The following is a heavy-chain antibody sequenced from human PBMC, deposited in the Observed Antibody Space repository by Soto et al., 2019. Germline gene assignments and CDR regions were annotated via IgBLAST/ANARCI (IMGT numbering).Heavy chain of an antibody. Sequence: TGGSLRLFCSASGFTFSSYAMHWVRQAPGKGLEYVSAISNNGGSTYYADSVKGRFTISRDNSKNTLYLQMSSLRAEDTAVYYCVKSRYCSSTSCWAFDYWGQGTLVTVSS. V-gene: IGHV3-64D*06. CDR3: VKSRYCSSTSCWAFDY. CDR1: GFTFSSYA. J-gene: IGHJ4*02. CDR2: ISNNGGST. D-gene: IGHD2-2*01.